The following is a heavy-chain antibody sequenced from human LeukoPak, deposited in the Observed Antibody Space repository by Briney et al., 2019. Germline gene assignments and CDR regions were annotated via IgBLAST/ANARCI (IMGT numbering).Heavy chain of an antibody. V-gene: IGHV3-23*01. CDR1: GFTFSNYA. D-gene: IGHD1-26*01. CDR3: ARDRSGGNYATFEY. J-gene: IGHJ4*02. CDR2: ISAAGGSA. Sequence: GGSLRLXCAASGFTFSNYAISWVRQAPGKGLEWVLAISAAGGSAYYADSVKGRFTFSRDNAKNTLYVQMNSLRAEDTAVYYCARDRSGGNYATFEYWGQGTLVTVSS.